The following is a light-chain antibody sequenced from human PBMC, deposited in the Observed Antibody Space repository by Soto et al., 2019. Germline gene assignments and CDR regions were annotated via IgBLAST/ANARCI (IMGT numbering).Light chain of an antibody. CDR3: MHGTHWPPYT. Sequence: DVVMPQSPLSLPVTLGQPASISCRSSQSLAYIDGNTYLNWFHQRPGQSPRRLIYQVSNRDSGVPDRFSGSGSGTDFTLKISRVEAADVGVYYCMHGTHWPPYTFGQGTKLEIK. CDR1: QSLAYIDGNTY. V-gene: IGKV2-30*01. CDR2: QVS. J-gene: IGKJ2*01.